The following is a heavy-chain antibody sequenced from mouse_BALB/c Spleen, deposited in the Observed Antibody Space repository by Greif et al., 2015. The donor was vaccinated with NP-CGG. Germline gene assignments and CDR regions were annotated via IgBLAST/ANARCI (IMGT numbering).Heavy chain of an antibody. CDR3: ARVWSYAMDY. J-gene: IGHJ4*01. CDR1: GFTFTDYY. CDR2: IRNKANGYTT. Sequence: EVQVVESGGGLVQPGGSLRLSCATSGFTFTDYYMSWVRQPPGKALEWLGFIRNKANGYTTEYSASVKGRFTISRDNSQSILYLQMNTLRAEDSATYYCARVWSYAMDYWGQGTSVTVSS. V-gene: IGHV7-3*02.